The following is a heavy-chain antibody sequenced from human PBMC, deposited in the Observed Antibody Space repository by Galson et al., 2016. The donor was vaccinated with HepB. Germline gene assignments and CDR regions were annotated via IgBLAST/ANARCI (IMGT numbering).Heavy chain of an antibody. CDR3: AKISASMVAGNWFDP. CDR1: GFSFSDDY. V-gene: IGHV3-11*06. Sequence: SLRLSCAGSGFSFSDDYMSWIRQAPGKGLEWVSYISSRSNYIKYADSVKGRFTISRDNAKNSLFLQMNSLRAEDSAVYYCAKISASMVAGNWFDPWGQGTRVTVSS. CDR2: ISSRSNYI. J-gene: IGHJ5*02. D-gene: IGHD6-19*01.